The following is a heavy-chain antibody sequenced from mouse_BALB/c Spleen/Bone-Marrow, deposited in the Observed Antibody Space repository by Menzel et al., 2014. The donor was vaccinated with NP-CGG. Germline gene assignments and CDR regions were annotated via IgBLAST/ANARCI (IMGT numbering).Heavy chain of an antibody. Sequence: EVQLQQSGPSLVKPSQTLSLTGSVTGDSITSGYWNWIRKFPANKLEYMGYINFSGSTYYNPSLESRISITRDTSKNQYYLHLNSVTTEDTATYYCASGGPTMITYYAMDYWGQGTSVTVSS. V-gene: IGHV3-8*02. CDR3: ASGGPTMITYYAMDY. J-gene: IGHJ4*01. D-gene: IGHD2-4*01. CDR1: GDSITSGY. CDR2: INFSGST.